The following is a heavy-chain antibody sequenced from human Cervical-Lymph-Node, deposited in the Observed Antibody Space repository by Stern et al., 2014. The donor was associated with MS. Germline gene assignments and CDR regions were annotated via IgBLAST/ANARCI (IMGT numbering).Heavy chain of an antibody. CDR2: ISPLFGTT. Sequence: DQLVESGAEVKKPGSSMKVSCKASGGTFSSIEISWVRQAPGQGLEWLGGISPLFGTTNIAQKVQGRVTIVADESTNTVNMELSSLRSEDTAVYYCVRDQGGIAASWGQGTLVTVSS. J-gene: IGHJ4*02. V-gene: IGHV1-69*01. CDR3: VRDQGGIAAS. CDR1: GGTFSSIE. D-gene: IGHD6-13*01.